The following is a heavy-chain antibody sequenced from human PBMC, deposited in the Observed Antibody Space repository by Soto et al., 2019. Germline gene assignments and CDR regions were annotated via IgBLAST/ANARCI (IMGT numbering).Heavy chain of an antibody. J-gene: IGHJ5*02. V-gene: IGHV3-30-3*01. CDR3: ARDKEYYDFWSGYYRRANWFEP. CDR1: GSTFSSYA. CDR2: ISYDGSNK. Sequence: GGSLRLSCAASGSTFSSYAMHWVRQAPGKGLEWVAVISYDGSNKYYADSVKGRFTISRDNSKNTLYLQMNSLRAEDTAVYYCARDKEYYDFWSGYYRRANWFEPWGQGTLVTVSS. D-gene: IGHD3-3*01.